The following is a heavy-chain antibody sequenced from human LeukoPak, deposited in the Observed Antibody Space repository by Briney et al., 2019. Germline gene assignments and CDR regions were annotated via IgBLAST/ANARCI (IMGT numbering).Heavy chain of an antibody. CDR2: IYTSGST. CDR1: GGSISSYY. CDR3: ARSPYCSSTSCPFDY. J-gene: IGHJ4*02. D-gene: IGHD2-2*01. Sequence: PSETLSLTCTVSGGSISSYYWSWIRQPAGKGLEWIGRIYTSGSTNYNPSLKSRVTMSVDTSKNQFSLKLSSVTAADTAVYYCARSPYCSSTSCPFDYWGQGTLVTVSS. V-gene: IGHV4-4*07.